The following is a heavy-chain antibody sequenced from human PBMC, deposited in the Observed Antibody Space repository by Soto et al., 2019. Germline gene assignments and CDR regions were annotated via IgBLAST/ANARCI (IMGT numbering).Heavy chain of an antibody. V-gene: IGHV1-69*13. D-gene: IGHD3-10*01. CDR3: ARVKSITMVRGVIKAGYYYYGMDV. CDR2: IIPIFGTA. CDR1: GGTFSSYA. J-gene: IGHJ6*02. Sequence: GASVKVSCKASGGTFSSYAISWVRQAPGQGLEWMGGIIPIFGTANYAQKFQGRVTITADESTSTAYMELSSLRSEDTAVYYCARVKSITMVRGVIKAGYYYYGMDVWGQGTTVTVSS.